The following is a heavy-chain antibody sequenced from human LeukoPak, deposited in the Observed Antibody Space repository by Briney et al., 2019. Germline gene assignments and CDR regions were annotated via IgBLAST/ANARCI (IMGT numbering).Heavy chain of an antibody. D-gene: IGHD2-2*01. V-gene: IGHV4-31*03. CDR3: ARVSTSSALDY. CDR1: GGSISSGGYY. CDR2: IYYSGST. J-gene: IGHJ4*02. Sequence: SETLSLTCTVSGGSISSGGYYWSWIRQHPGKGLEWIGYIYYSGSTYYNPSLKSRVTISVDTSKNQFSLKLSSVTAADTAVYYCARVSTSSALDYWGQGTLVTVSS.